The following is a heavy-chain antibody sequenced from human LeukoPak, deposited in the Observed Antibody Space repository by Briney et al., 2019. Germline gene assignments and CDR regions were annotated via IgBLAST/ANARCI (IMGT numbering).Heavy chain of an antibody. CDR1: GFTFSSYG. V-gene: IGHV3-NL1*01. J-gene: IGHJ4*02. CDR3: ARDMWASGNPYYDY. Sequence: GGSLRLSCAASGFTFSSYGFHWVRQAPGRGLEWVSVSYCCGGGTYYADSVKGRFIIPRENSMNTLYLQMNRLRVEDTAVYYCARDMWASGNPYYDYWGQGTPVTVSS. CDR2: SYCCGGGT. D-gene: IGHD3-10*01.